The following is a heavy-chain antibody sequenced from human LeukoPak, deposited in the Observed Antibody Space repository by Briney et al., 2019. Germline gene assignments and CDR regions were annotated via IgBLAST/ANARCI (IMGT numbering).Heavy chain of an antibody. CDR1: GYTFTGYY. D-gene: IGHD3-10*01. J-gene: IGHJ5*02. CDR3: ARARVVRGVIIWFDP. CDR2: INPNSGGT. V-gene: IGHV1-2*02. Sequence: ASVKVSCKASGYTFTGYYIHWVRQAPGQGLEWMGWINPNSGGTNYAQKFQGRVTMTRDTSISTAYMELSRLRSDDTAVYYCARARVVRGVIIWFDPWGQGTLVTVSS.